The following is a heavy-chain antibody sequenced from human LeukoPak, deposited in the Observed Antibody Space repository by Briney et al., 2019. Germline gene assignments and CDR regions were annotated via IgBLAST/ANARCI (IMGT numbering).Heavy chain of an antibody. CDR3: ARFSYRSMVRGVFIDY. CDR2: IYHSGST. D-gene: IGHD3-10*01. J-gene: IGHJ4*02. Sequence: PSETLSLTCTVSGGSISSGGYYWSWIRQPPGKGLEWIGYIYHSGSTYYNPSLKSRVTISVDTSKNQFSLKLSSVTAADTAVYYCARFSYRSMVRGVFIDYWGQGTLVTVSS. V-gene: IGHV4-30-2*01. CDR1: GGSISSGGYY.